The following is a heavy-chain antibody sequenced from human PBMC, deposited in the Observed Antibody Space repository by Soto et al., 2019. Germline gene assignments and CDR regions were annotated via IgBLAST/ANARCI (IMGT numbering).Heavy chain of an antibody. Sequence: TLSLTCTVSGGSISSSTYYWGWIRQHPGKGLEWIGYIYYSGSTYYNPSLKSRVTISVDTSKNQFSLKLSSVTAADTAVYYCARDPDDSSGYYLSAFDIRGQGTMVTVSS. CDR3: ARDPDDSSGYYLSAFDI. CDR2: IYYSGST. D-gene: IGHD3-22*01. J-gene: IGHJ3*02. CDR1: GGSISSSTYY. V-gene: IGHV4-31*03.